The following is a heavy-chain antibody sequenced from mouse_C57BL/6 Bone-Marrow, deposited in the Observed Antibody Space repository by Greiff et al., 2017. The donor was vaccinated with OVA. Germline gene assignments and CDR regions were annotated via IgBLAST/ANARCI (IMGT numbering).Heavy chain of an antibody. CDR2: ISSGGDYI. J-gene: IGHJ3*01. Sequence: EVKLMASGEGLVKPGGSLKLSCAASGFTFSSYAMSWVRQTPEKRLEWVACISSGGDYIYYADTVKGRFTISSDNARNTLYLQMSSLKSEVTAMYYCTRGEALYYGAWFAYWGQGTLVTVSA. V-gene: IGHV5-9-1*02. CDR1: GFTFSSYA. CDR3: TRGEALYYGAWFAY. D-gene: IGHD1-1*01.